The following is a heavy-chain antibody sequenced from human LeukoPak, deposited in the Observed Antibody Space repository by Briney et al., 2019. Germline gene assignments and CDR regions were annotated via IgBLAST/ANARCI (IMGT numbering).Heavy chain of an antibody. V-gene: IGHV3-30*04. CDR3: ARGEDGFWSGYAEH. CDR1: GFTFNSYA. J-gene: IGHJ1*01. D-gene: IGHD3-3*01. CDR2: ISYDGSNN. Sequence: GGSLRLSCAASGFTFNSYALHWVSQAPGKGLEWVAVISYDGSNNYYGESVKGRFTISRDNSKNMVYLQMNSLRPEDTAVYYCARGEDGFWSGYAEHWGQGTLVTVSS.